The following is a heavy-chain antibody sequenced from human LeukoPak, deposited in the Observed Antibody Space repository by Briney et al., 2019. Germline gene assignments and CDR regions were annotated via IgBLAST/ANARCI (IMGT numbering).Heavy chain of an antibody. Sequence: SETLSLTCAVYGESLSKYYWTWIRQSPGKGLEWIGEINHRGSTNLNPSLKSRVTLSVDTSRHQFSLKLTSMTAADAAAYYCASSVGSTDYWGQGTLVTVSS. J-gene: IGHJ4*02. CDR3: ASSVGSTDY. CDR1: GESLSKYY. V-gene: IGHV4-34*01. D-gene: IGHD1-26*01. CDR2: INHRGST.